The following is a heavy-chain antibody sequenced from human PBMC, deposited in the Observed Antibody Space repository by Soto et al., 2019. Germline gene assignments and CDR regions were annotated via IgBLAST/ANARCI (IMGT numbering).Heavy chain of an antibody. CDR3: ALAAGTGYSSGWDFDY. CDR1: GFTFSSYA. Sequence: PGGSLRLSCAASGFTFSSYAMHWVRQAPGKGLEWVAVISYDGSNKYYADSVKGRFTISRDNSKNTLYLQMNSLRAEDTAVYYCALAAGTGYSSGWDFDYWGQGTLVTVSS. V-gene: IGHV3-30-3*01. J-gene: IGHJ4*02. CDR2: ISYDGSNK. D-gene: IGHD6-19*01.